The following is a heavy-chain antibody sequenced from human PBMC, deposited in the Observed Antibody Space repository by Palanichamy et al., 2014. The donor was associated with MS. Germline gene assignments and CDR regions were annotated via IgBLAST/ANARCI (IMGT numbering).Heavy chain of an antibody. D-gene: IGHD1-26*01. CDR2: INPNGGST. Sequence: QVQLVQSGTEVKRPGASVKVSCKASGYSFTSYYIHWVRQAPGQGLEWMGGINPNGGSTGYAQKFQGRLTLTSDTSTSTVYMKVSSLRPEDTAVYFCARYRPPYYAMDVWGQGTTVTVPS. V-gene: IGHV1-46*01. CDR3: ARYRPPYYAMDV. CDR1: GYSFTSYY. J-gene: IGHJ6*02.